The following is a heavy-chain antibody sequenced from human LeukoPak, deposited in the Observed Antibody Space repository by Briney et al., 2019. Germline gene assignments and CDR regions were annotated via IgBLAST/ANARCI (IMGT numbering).Heavy chain of an antibody. Sequence: PSETLSLTCTVSGGSISSGDYYWSWIRQPPGKGLEWIGYIYYSGSTNYNPSLKSRVTISVDTSKNQFSLKLSSVTAADTAVYYCARSIRFSADSSGLIYAFDIWGQGTMVTVSS. CDR1: GGSISSGDYY. V-gene: IGHV4-61*08. D-gene: IGHD3-22*01. J-gene: IGHJ3*02. CDR3: ARSIRFSADSSGLIYAFDI. CDR2: IYYSGST.